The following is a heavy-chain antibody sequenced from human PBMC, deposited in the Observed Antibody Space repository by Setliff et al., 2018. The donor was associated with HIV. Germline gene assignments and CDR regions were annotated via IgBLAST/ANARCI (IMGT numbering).Heavy chain of an antibody. CDR3: ARVQVGDPYYSYYYMDV. V-gene: IGHV1-18*01. CDR1: GYTFTNYG. Sequence: ASVKVSCKASGYTFTNYGVTWVRQAPGQGLEWMGWINAYNGDAVYTQRLQGRVTMTTETSTTTAYMELRGLRSDDTAVYYCARVQVGDPYYSYYYMDVWGEGTTVTVSS. J-gene: IGHJ6*03. D-gene: IGHD2-8*02. CDR2: INAYNGDA.